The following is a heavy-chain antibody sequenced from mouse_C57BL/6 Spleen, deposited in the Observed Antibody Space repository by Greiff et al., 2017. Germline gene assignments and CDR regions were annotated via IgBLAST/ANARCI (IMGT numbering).Heavy chain of an antibody. V-gene: IGHV1-80*01. D-gene: IGHD2-3*01. CDR3: ARRGDGYYFDY. CDR2: LYPGDGDP. CDR1: GYAFSSYW. Sequence: QVQLQQSGAELVKPGASVKISCKASGYAFSSYWMNWVKQRPGKGLEWIGQLYPGDGDPHYTGKFKVKATLSADKSSRPASMQLSCLASEVSAVYFCARRGDGYYFDYWGQGTTLTGSS. J-gene: IGHJ2*01.